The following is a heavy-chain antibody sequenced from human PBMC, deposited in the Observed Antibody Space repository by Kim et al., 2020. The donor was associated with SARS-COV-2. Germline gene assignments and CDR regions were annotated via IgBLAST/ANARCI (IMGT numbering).Heavy chain of an antibody. CDR2: ISSSGSTI. Sequence: GGSLRLSCAASGFTFSSYEMNWVRQAPGKGLEWVSYISSSGSTIYYADSVKGRFTISRDNAKNSLYLQMNSLRAEDTAVYYCLGYCSSTSCYGNINWFDPWGQGTLVTVSS. V-gene: IGHV3-48*03. D-gene: IGHD2-2*01. CDR3: LGYCSSTSCYGNINWFDP. J-gene: IGHJ5*02. CDR1: GFTFSSYE.